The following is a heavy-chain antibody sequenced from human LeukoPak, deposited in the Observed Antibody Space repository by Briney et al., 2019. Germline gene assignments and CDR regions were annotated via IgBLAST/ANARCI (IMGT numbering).Heavy chain of an antibody. CDR1: GGSFSGYY. V-gene: IGHV4-34*01. CDR3: ARGGGYSGYVRYYYYYYMDV. J-gene: IGHJ6*03. Sequence: TSETLSLTCAVYGGSFSGYYWSWIRQPPGKGLEWIGEINHSGSTNYNPSLKSRVTISVDTSKNQFSLKLSSVTAADTAVYYCARGGGYSGYVRYYYYYYMDVWGKGTTVTVSS. CDR2: INHSGST. D-gene: IGHD5-12*01.